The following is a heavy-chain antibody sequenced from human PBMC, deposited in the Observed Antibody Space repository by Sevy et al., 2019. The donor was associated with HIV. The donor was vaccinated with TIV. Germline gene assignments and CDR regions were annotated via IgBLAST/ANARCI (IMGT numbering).Heavy chain of an antibody. CDR2: IYSGGST. V-gene: IGHV3-53*01. CDR1: GFTVSSSY. Sequence: GGSLRLSCAASGFTVSSSYMTWVRQPPGKGLEWVSVIYSGGSTYYADSVKGRFTISRENSKNTLYLQMNNLRADDTAVYYCARGRGVFGAVAINWFDPWGQGALVTVSS. D-gene: IGHD3-3*01. CDR3: ARGRGVFGAVAINWFDP. J-gene: IGHJ5*02.